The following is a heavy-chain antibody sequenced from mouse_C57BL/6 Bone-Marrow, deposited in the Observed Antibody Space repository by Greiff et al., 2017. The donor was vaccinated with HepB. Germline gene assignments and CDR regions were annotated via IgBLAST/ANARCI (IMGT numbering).Heavy chain of an antibody. CDR3: ARGPPFYYGDAMDY. CDR2: ISYDGSN. J-gene: IGHJ4*01. CDR1: GYSITSGYN. Sequence: DVQLQESGPGLVKPSQSLSLTCSVTGYSITSGYNWNWIRQFPGNKLEWMGYISYDGSNNYNPSLKNRISITRDTSKNQFFLKLNSVTTEDTATYYCARGPPFYYGDAMDYWGQGTSVTVSS. D-gene: IGHD1-1*01. V-gene: IGHV3-6*01.